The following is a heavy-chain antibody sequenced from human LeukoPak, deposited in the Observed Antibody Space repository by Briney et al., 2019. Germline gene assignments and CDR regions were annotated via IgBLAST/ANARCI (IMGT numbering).Heavy chain of an antibody. CDR1: GFTFTTSA. V-gene: IGHV1-58*01. CDR2: IVVGSGNT. D-gene: IGHD2-8*02. Sequence: SVKVSCKASGFTFTTSAVQRVRQARGQRLEWIGRIVVGSGNTDHAQKFQGRLTITRDISTSTAYMELSSLTSDDTAVYYCAAVPNANAWYWDDAFDIWGQGTMVTVSS. J-gene: IGHJ3*02. CDR3: AAVPNANAWYWDDAFDI.